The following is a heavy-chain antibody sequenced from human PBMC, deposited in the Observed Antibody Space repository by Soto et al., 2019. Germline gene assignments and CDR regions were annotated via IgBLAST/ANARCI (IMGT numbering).Heavy chain of an antibody. J-gene: IGHJ5*02. V-gene: IGHV3-13*01. CDR1: GFTFSAYD. CDR3: ARQASYGHGGGGWFDP. D-gene: IGHD3-16*01. Sequence: EVQLVESGGGLVQPGGSLRLSCAASGFTFSAYDMHWVRQTTGKGLEWVAAIGTQHDAYYPDSVKGRFTISRENAKNFLHLQMNSPRAGGTAVYYWARQASYGHGGGGWFDPWGQGTLVTVSS. CDR2: IGTQHDA.